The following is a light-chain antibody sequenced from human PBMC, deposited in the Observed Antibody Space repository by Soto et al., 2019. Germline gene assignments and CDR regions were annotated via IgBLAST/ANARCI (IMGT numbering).Light chain of an antibody. V-gene: IGKV1-6*01. J-gene: IGKJ5*01. CDR2: NAS. Sequence: ASQLTQSPASLSASVGDRVTFTCRASQSVSIWLAWYQQKPGKAPKVLIWNASTLQSGVPSRFSGSGSGTDFTLTISSLQPEDFATYYCLQDYNYPLTFGGGTRLEI. CDR1: QSVSIW. CDR3: LQDYNYPLT.